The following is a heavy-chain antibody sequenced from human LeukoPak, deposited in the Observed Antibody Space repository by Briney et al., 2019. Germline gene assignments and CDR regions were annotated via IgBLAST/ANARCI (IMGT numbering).Heavy chain of an antibody. CDR3: ARLVGSWYVRWFDP. D-gene: IGHD6-13*01. Sequence: SETLSLTRTVSGGSISSYYWSWIRQPPGKGLEWIGYIYYSGSTNYNPSLKSRVTISVDTSKNQFSLKLSSVTAADTAVYYCARLVGSWYVRWFDPWGQGTLATVSS. V-gene: IGHV4-59*08. J-gene: IGHJ5*02. CDR1: GGSISSYY. CDR2: IYYSGST.